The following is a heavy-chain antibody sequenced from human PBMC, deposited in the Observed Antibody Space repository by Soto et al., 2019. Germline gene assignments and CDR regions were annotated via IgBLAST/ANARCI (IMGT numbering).Heavy chain of an antibody. J-gene: IGHJ5*02. Sequence: SETLSLTCAVYGGSFSGYYWSWIRQPPGKGLEWIGEINHSGSTNYNPSLKSRVTISVDTSKNQFSLKLSSVTAAETAVYYCARGGYCSSTSCYYEWNWFDPWGQGTLVTVSS. V-gene: IGHV4-34*01. CDR2: INHSGST. CDR3: ARGGYCSSTSCYYEWNWFDP. CDR1: GGSFSGYY. D-gene: IGHD2-2*01.